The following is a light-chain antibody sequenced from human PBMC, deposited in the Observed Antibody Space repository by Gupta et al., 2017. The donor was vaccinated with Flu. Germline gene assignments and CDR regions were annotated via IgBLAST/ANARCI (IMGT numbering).Light chain of an antibody. CDR3: APSMTSGSWV. V-gene: IGLV8-61*01. J-gene: IGLJ3*02. CDR1: SDSVSIHNY. CDR2: STY. Sequence: TVVVTCGLTSDSVSIHNYAGWFQQNPAPPPLMLCYSTYTRSSGVPDRFSASIVGTTAVPNIAGAQAEDDSYEYSAPSMTSGSWVFGGGTKLTVL.